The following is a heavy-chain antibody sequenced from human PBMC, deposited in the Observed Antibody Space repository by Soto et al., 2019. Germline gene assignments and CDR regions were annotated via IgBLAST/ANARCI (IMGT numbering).Heavy chain of an antibody. CDR2: ITWNSAGI. J-gene: IGHJ3*01. Sequence: EVQLVESGGGLVQPGRSLRLSCAGSGFNFDDYAMHWVRQAPGKGLEWVSGITWNSAGIGYADSVRGRFTISRDNAKSSLYLLMNSLRAEDTALYYCAKVLGAFNVWVQGTMVTVSS. CDR3: AKVLGAFNV. CDR1: GFNFDDYA. V-gene: IGHV3-9*01.